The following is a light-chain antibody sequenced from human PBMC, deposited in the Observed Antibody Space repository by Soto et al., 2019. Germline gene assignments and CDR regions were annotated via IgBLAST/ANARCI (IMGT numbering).Light chain of an antibody. J-gene: IGKJ2*01. CDR1: QSISSY. Sequence: DIQMTQSPSSLSASVGDRVTITCRASQSISSYLNWYQQKPGKAPKPLIYAASSLQSGVPSRFSGSGSGIDFTLTISSLQPEDFATYYCQQSYSTPYTFGQGTKLEIK. CDR2: AAS. V-gene: IGKV1-39*01. CDR3: QQSYSTPYT.